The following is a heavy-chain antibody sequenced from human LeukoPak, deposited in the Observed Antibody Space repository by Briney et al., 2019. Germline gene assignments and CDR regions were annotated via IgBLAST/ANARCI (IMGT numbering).Heavy chain of an antibody. CDR1: GFTFSSYD. J-gene: IGHJ6*02. V-gene: IGHV3-13*01. CDR2: IGTAGDT. CDR3: ARALIVGASTSYGMDV. Sequence: GGSLRPSCAASGFTFSSYDMHWVRQAPGKGLEWVSAIGTAGDTYYPGSVKGRFTISRENAKNSLYLQMNSLRAGDTAVYYCARALIVGASTSYGMDVWGQGTTVTVSS. D-gene: IGHD3-22*01.